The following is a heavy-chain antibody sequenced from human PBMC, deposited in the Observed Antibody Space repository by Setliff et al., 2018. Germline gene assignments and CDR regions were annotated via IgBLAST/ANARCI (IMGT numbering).Heavy chain of an antibody. CDR2: ISPYYGNT. CDR1: GYSFTVFG. CDR3: ARDWFCSGGDCSDVFDF. D-gene: IGHD2-21*02. Sequence: ASVKVSCKTSGYSFTVFGISWVRQAPGQGLEWMGWISPYYGNTNYAQQFQGRVTMTTDTSTGTAYMELRSLTFDDTAVYYCARDWFCSGGDCSDVFDFWGQGTMVTVSS. J-gene: IGHJ3*01. V-gene: IGHV1-18*01.